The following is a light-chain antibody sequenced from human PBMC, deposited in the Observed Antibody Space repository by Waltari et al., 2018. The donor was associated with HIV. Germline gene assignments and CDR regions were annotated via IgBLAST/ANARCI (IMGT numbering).Light chain of an antibody. Sequence: SALPPPAPVSGSPAQSITHPCTGTSSDVGSYTLVSWYQHHPGKAPNLMIYEVSKRPSGVSNRFSGSKSGNTASLTISGLQAEDEADYYCCSYAGSSTYVFGTGTKVTVL. CDR2: EVS. CDR1: SSDVGSYTL. J-gene: IGLJ1*01. V-gene: IGLV2-23*02. CDR3: CSYAGSSTYV.